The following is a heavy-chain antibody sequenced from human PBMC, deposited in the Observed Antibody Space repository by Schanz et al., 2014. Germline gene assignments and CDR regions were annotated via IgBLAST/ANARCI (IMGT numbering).Heavy chain of an antibody. Sequence: GPEVKKPGASVKVSCKASGYTFSSYGITWVRQAPGQGLEWMGWINGYNGHTLYAQKFQGRVTMTTDTSTSTSYMELTSLRFDDTAVYYCARDFSAYVGNYFDYWGQGTLVTVSS. CDR1: GYTFSSYG. J-gene: IGHJ4*02. V-gene: IGHV1-18*01. CDR2: INGYNGHT. D-gene: IGHD5-12*01. CDR3: ARDFSAYVGNYFDY.